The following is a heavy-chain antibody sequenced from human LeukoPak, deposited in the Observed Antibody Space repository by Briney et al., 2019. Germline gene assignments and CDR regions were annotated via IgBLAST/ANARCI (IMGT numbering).Heavy chain of an antibody. Sequence: GSLRLSCTASGFTFSSLAMTWIRQPPGKGLEWIGSIYNSGTTYYNPSLKSRVTISVDTSKNQFSLKLSSVTAADTAVYYCELVPTIFGVVNYGMDVWGQGTTVTVSS. D-gene: IGHD3-3*01. CDR3: ELVPTIFGVVNYGMDV. J-gene: IGHJ6*02. CDR2: IYNSGTT. V-gene: IGHV4-39*07. CDR1: GFTFSSLAMT.